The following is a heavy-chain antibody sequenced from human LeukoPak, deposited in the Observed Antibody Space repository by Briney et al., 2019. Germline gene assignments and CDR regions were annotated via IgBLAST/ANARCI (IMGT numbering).Heavy chain of an antibody. CDR2: IYYSGST. Sequence: ASETLSLTCNVSGGSISSYYWSWIRQPPGKGLEWIGYIYYSGSTNYNPSLKSRVTISVDTSKNQFSLKLSSVTAADTAVYYCARDLTYYYDSSGYGAFDIWGQGTMVTVSS. CDR1: GGSISSYY. J-gene: IGHJ3*02. D-gene: IGHD3-22*01. V-gene: IGHV4-59*01. CDR3: ARDLTYYYDSSGYGAFDI.